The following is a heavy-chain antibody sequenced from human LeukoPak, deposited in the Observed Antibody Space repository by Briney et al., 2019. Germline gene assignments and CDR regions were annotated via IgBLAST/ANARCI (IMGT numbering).Heavy chain of an antibody. CDR2: IYYSGST. D-gene: IGHD4-17*01. V-gene: IGHV4-61*01. Sequence: SETLSLTCTVSGGSISSSSYYWSWIRQPPRKGLEWIGYIYYSGSTNYNPSLKSRVTISVDTSKNQFSLKLSSVTAADTAVYYCARFWAYGANPGSFDYWGQGTLVTVSS. CDR3: ARFWAYGANPGSFDY. CDR1: GGSISSSSYY. J-gene: IGHJ4*02.